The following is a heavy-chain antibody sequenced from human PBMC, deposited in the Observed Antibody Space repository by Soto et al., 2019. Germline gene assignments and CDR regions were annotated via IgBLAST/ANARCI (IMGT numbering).Heavy chain of an antibody. D-gene: IGHD3-10*01. Sequence: QVKLVQSGAEVKKPGASVKVSCKASGYTFTNYAMHWVRQAPGQWLEWMGWIHAGNGNTKYSQKFQDRVTITSDTSASTAYMDLSSLRSEDTAVYYCANAPRGSLNWGQGSLFTVSS. CDR2: IHAGNGNT. V-gene: IGHV1-3*01. J-gene: IGHJ4*02. CDR1: GYTFTNYA. CDR3: ANAPRGSLN.